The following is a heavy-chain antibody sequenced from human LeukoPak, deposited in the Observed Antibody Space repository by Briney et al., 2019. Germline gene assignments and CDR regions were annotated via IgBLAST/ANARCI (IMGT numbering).Heavy chain of an antibody. CDR3: ARGGNNYRY. CDR2: IKQDGSEK. D-gene: IGHD1-20*01. J-gene: IGHJ4*02. CDR1: GFTFSSYW. V-gene: IGHV3-7*01. Sequence: GGSLRLSCAASGFTFSSYWMSWVRQSPGKGLEYVANIKQDGSEKYYVDSVKGRFTISRDNAKNALYPQMNSLRAEDTAVYYCARGGNNYRYWGQGTLVTVSS.